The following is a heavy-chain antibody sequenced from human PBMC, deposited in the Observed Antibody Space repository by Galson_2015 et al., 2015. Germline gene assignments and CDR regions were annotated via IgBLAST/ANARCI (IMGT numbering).Heavy chain of an antibody. Sequence: SLRLSCAASGFTFSSYSMNWVRQAPGKGLEWVSSISSSSSYIYYADSVKGRFTISRDNAKNSLYLQMNSLRAEDTAVYYCASRPAYCSGGSCYFVWGQGTLVTVSS. CDR2: ISSSSSYI. V-gene: IGHV3-21*01. D-gene: IGHD2-15*01. CDR3: ASRPAYCSGGSCYFV. J-gene: IGHJ4*02. CDR1: GFTFSSYS.